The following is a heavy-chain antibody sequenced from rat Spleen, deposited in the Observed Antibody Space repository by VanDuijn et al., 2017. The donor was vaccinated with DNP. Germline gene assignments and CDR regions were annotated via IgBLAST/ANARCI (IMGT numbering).Heavy chain of an antibody. CDR1: GFTFNNYW. V-gene: IGHV5-31*01. CDR2: ITSSGGST. Sequence: EVQVVESGGDLVQPGRSLKLSCVASGFTFNNYWMTWIRQVPGKGLEWVASITSSGGSTYYPDSVKGRFTISRDNAKNTLYLQMNSLRSEDTATYYCARRAQLYYAMDAWGQGTSVTVSS. D-gene: IGHD1-10*01. J-gene: IGHJ4*01. CDR3: ARRAQLYYAMDA.